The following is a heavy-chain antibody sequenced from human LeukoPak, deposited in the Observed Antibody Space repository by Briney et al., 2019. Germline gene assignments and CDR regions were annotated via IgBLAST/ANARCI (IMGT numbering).Heavy chain of an antibody. CDR3: AKTSSSAILDY. CDR1: GFTFSSYA. Sequence: GGSLRLSCAASGFTFSSYAMTWVRQAPGKGLEWVSDINGSGNSTYYADSVKGRFTISRDNSKNTLYLQMNSLRADDTAVYYCAKTSSSAILDYWGQGTLVTVSS. CDR2: INGSGNST. D-gene: IGHD6-6*01. V-gene: IGHV3-23*01. J-gene: IGHJ4*02.